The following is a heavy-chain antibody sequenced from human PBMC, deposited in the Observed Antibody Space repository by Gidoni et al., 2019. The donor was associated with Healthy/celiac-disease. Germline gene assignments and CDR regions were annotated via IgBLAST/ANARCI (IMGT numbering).Heavy chain of an antibody. CDR3: ARAGVRVAGYFQH. J-gene: IGHJ1*01. D-gene: IGHD6-19*01. V-gene: IGHV3-7*03. CDR1: GFTFSSYW. CDR2: IKQDGSEK. Sequence: EVQLVESGGGLVQPGGSLRLSCAASGFTFSSYWMSWVRQAPGKGLEWVANIKQDGSEKYYVDSVKGRFTISRDNAKNSLYLQMNSLRAEDTAVYYCARAGVRVAGYFQHWGQGTLVTVSS.